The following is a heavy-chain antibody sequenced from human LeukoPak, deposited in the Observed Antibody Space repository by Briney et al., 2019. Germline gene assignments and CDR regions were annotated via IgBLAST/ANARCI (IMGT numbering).Heavy chain of an antibody. V-gene: IGHV1-69*13. CDR3: ARVVITLPNYYYYYMDV. CDR2: IIPIFGTA. CDR1: GGTFSSYA. Sequence: ASVKVSCKASGGTFSSYAISWVRQAPGQGLEWMGGIIPIFGTANYAQKFQGRVTITADESTSTAYMELSSLRSEDTAVYYCARVVITLPNYYYYYMDVWGKGTTVTVSS. J-gene: IGHJ6*03. D-gene: IGHD2-21*01.